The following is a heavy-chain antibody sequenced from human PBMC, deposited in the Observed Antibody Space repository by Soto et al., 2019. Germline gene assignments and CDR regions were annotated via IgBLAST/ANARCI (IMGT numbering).Heavy chain of an antibody. D-gene: IGHD3-22*01. CDR1: GGSISNSSYY. Sequence: QLQLQESGPGLVKPSETLSLTCTVSGGSISNSSYYWGWIRQPPGKGLEWIGSIYYSGSTYYNPSLKSRVTISVDTSKNQFSLKLSSVTAADTAVYYCARHGDYFSFDYWGQGTLVTVSS. J-gene: IGHJ4*02. CDR2: IYYSGST. V-gene: IGHV4-39*01. CDR3: ARHGDYFSFDY.